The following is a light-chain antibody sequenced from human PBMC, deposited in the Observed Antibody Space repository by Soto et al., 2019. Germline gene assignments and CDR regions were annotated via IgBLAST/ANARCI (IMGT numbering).Light chain of an antibody. V-gene: IGLV1-36*01. Sequence: QSVLTQPPSVSEAPRQRVTISCSGSSSNIGNNAVNWYQQLPGKAPKLLIYYDDLLPSGVSDRFSGSKSGTSASLAISGLQSEDEADYYCAAWDDSLNGRVLFGGGTKLTVL. CDR2: YDD. CDR1: SSNIGNNA. CDR3: AAWDDSLNGRVL. J-gene: IGLJ2*01.